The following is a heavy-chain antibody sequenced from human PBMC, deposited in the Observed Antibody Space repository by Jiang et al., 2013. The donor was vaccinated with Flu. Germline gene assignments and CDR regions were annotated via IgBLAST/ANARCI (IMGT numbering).Heavy chain of an antibody. CDR1: IHLHRLL. V-gene: IGHV1-2*02. CDR2: SNPNNGGT. Sequence: GAEVKKPGAVSEGLLQGFWIHLHRLLYTTGCDRPLDKGLSGWGGSNPNNGGTSYAEKFQGRVTMTRDTSISTSYMELSRLRSDDTAVYYCARTIWSGYQFYEMDVWGQGTTVTVSS. D-gene: IGHD3-3*01. CDR3: ARTIWSGYQFYEMDV. J-gene: IGHJ6*02.